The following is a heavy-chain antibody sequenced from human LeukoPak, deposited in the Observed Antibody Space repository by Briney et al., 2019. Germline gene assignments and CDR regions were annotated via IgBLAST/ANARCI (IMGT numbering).Heavy chain of an antibody. CDR1: GFNFDDYA. CDR3: AKWSTSNFGDFGHFDY. CDR2: ISWNTNMK. D-gene: IGHD4-17*01. V-gene: IGHV3-9*01. J-gene: IGHJ4*02. Sequence: PGRSLRLSCAASGFNFDDYAIHWVRQAPGRGLEWVSGISWNTNMKGSADSVKGRFTISRDNAKNSLYLQMNSLRGEDTAFYYCAKWSTSNFGDFGHFDYWGQGTLVTVSS.